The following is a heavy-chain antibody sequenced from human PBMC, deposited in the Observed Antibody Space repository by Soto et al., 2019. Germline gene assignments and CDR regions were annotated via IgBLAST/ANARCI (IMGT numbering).Heavy chain of an antibody. CDR3: ARSYDRETNAFDI. CDR2: INHSGST. V-gene: IGHV4-34*01. D-gene: IGHD3-22*01. CDR1: GGSFSGYY. J-gene: IGHJ3*02. Sequence: SETLSLTCTVYGGSFSGYYWSWIRQPPGKGLEWIGEINHSGSTNYNPSLKSRVAISVDTSKNQFSLKLSSVTAADTAVYYCARSYDRETNAFDIWGQGTMVTVSS.